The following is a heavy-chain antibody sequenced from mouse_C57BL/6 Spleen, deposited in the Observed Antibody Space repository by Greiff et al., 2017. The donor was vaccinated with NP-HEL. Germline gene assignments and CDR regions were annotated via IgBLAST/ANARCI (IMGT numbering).Heavy chain of an antibody. V-gene: IGHV1-69*01. Sequence: QVQLQQPGAELVMPGASVKLSCKASGYTFTSYWMHWVKQRPRQGLEWIGEIDPSDSYTNYNQKFKGKSTLTVDKSSSTAYMQLSSLTSEDSAVYYCARDYGSSYYYAMDYWGQGTSVTVSS. CDR3: ARDYGSSYYYAMDY. CDR1: GYTFTSYW. D-gene: IGHD1-1*01. CDR2: IDPSDSYT. J-gene: IGHJ4*01.